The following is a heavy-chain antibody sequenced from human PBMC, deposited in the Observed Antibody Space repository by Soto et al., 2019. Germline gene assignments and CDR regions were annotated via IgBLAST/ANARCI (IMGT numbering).Heavy chain of an antibody. CDR3: ARESGYFGSGSPY. CDR2: ISRGSATI. CDR1: RFTFSSYT. D-gene: IGHD3-10*01. V-gene: IGHV3-48*01. J-gene: IGHJ4*02. Sequence: EVQLVESGGGLVQPGGSLRLSCAASRFTFSSYTMNWVRQAPGKGLEWVSYISRGSATIYYADSVKGRFTISRDNAKNSLYLQMNSLRAEDTAVYYCARESGYFGSGSPYWGQGTLVTVSS.